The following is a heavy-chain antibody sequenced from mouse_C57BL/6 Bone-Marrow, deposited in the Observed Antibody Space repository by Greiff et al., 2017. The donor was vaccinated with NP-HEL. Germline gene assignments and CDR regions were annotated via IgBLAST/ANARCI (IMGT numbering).Heavy chain of an antibody. V-gene: IGHV1-69*01. CDR1: GYTFTSYW. Sequence: VQLQQPGAELVMPGASVKLSCKASGYTFTSYWMHWVKQRPGQGLEWIGEIDPSDSYTNYNQKFKGKSTLTVDKSSSTAYMQLSSLTSEDSAVYYGARAIITTDLYAMDYWGQGTSVTVSS. D-gene: IGHD1-1*01. J-gene: IGHJ4*01. CDR2: IDPSDSYT. CDR3: ARAIITTDLYAMDY.